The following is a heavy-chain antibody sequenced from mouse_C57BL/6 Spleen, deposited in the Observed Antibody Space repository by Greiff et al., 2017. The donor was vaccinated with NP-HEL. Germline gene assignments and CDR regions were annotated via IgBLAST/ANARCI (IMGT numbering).Heavy chain of an antibody. D-gene: IGHD4-1*01. J-gene: IGHJ4*01. Sequence: EVQLVESGGGLVQPKGSLKLSCAASGFSFNTYAMNWVRQAPGKGLEWVARIRSKSNNYATYYADSVKDRFTISRDDSESMLYLQMNNLKTEDTAMYYCVRHHKLGQAMDYWGQGTSVTVSS. CDR2: IRSKSNNYAT. V-gene: IGHV10-1*01. CDR3: VRHHKLGQAMDY. CDR1: GFSFNTYA.